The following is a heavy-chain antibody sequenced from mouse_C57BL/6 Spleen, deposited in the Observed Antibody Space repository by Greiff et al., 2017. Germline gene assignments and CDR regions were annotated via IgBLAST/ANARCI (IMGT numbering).Heavy chain of an antibody. CDR3: AREGEAY. CDR1: GYTFTDYY. J-gene: IGHJ3*01. V-gene: IGHV1-26*01. CDR2: LNPNNGGT. Sequence: VQLQQSGPELVKPGASVKISCKASGYTFTDYYMNWVKQSHGKRLEWIGDLNPNNGGTSYNQQFKGKATLTVDKSSSTAYMELRSLTSEDSAVYYCAREGEAYWGQGTLVTVSA.